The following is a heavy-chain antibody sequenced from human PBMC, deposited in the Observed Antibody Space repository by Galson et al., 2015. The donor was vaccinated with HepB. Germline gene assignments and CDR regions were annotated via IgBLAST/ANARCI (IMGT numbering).Heavy chain of an antibody. D-gene: IGHD4-17*01. V-gene: IGHV3-30*03. J-gene: IGHJ4*02. Sequence: SLRLSCAASGFTFSSYGMHWVRQAPGKGLEWVAVISYDGSNKYYAGSVKGRFTISRDNSKNTLYLQMNSLRAEDTAVYYCARDLDVMTTVTSPDYWGQGTLVTVSS. CDR1: GFTFSSYG. CDR3: ARDLDVMTTVTSPDY. CDR2: ISYDGSNK.